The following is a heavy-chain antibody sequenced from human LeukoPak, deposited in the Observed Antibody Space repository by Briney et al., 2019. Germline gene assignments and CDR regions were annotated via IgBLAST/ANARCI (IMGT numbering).Heavy chain of an antibody. J-gene: IGHJ5*02. Sequence: PSETLSLTCTVSGYSISSDYYWGWIRQPPGKGLEWIGSIYPSGSTYYYPSLKSRVTISLDTSKNQFSLKLSSVTAADTAVYYCARAYFSSWYMNWFDPWGQGTLVTVSS. CDR2: IYPSGST. CDR3: ARAYFSSWYMNWFDP. V-gene: IGHV4-38-2*02. CDR1: GYSISSDYY. D-gene: IGHD6-13*01.